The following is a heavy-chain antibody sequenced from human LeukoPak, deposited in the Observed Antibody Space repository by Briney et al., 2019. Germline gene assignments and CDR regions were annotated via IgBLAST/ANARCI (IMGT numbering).Heavy chain of an antibody. CDR1: GGTFSSYT. J-gene: IGHJ4*02. D-gene: IGHD3-9*01. Sequence: SVKVSCKASGGTFSSYTISWVRQAPGQGLEWMGGIIPIFGTGNYAQKFQGRVTITADKSTSTAYMELNSLRAEDTAVYYCARAFRYFDYFDYWGQGTLVTVSS. V-gene: IGHV1-69*06. CDR3: ARAFRYFDYFDY. CDR2: IIPIFGTG.